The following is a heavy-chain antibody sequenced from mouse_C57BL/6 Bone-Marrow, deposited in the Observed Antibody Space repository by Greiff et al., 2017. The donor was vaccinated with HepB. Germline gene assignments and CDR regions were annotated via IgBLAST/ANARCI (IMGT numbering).Heavy chain of an antibody. V-gene: IGHV5-4*01. D-gene: IGHD4-1*01. CDR1: GFTFSSYA. J-gene: IGHJ3*01. CDR3: ARDLTGRFAY. Sequence: EVQRVESGGGLVKPGGSLKLSCAASGFTFSSYAMSWVRQTPEKRLEWVATISDGGSYTYYPDNVKGRFTISRDNAKNNLYLQMSHLKSEDTAMYYCARDLTGRFAYWGQGTLVTVSA. CDR2: ISDGGSYT.